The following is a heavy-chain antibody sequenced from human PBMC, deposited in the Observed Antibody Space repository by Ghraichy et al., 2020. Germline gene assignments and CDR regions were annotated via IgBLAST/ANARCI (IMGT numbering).Heavy chain of an antibody. CDR2: INHSGST. J-gene: IGHJ6*02. D-gene: IGHD6-6*01. CDR3: ARGGRYSSSSARYYGMDV. CDR1: GGSFSGYY. V-gene: IGHV4-34*01. Sequence: SETLSLTCAVYGGSFSGYYWCWIRQPPGKGLEWIGEINHSGSTNYNPSLKSRVTISVDTSKNQFSLTLSSVTAADTAVYYCARGGRYSSSSARYYGMDVWGQGTAVTVSS.